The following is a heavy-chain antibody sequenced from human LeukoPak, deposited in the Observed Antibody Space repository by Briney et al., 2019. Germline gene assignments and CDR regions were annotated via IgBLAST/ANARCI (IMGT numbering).Heavy chain of an antibody. CDR2: ISGSGGST. CDR1: GFTFSSYA. J-gene: IGHJ4*02. CDR3: ARLWFGDLSHFDY. D-gene: IGHD3-10*01. Sequence: QAGGSLRLSCAASGFTFSSYAMSWVRQAPGKGLEWVSAISGSGGSTYYADSVKGRFTISRDNSKNTLYLQMNSLRAEDTAVYYCARLWFGDLSHFDYWGQGTLVTVSS. V-gene: IGHV3-23*01.